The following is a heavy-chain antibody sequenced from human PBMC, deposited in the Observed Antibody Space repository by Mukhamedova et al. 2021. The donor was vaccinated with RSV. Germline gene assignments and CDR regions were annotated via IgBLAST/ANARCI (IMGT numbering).Heavy chain of an antibody. CDR1: Y. CDR3: ARDYYRDYSIHS. D-gene: IGHD4-17*01. V-gene: IGHV1-2*02. CDR2: INPNSGDT. J-gene: IGHJ5*02. Sequence: YMHWVRQAPGQGLEWMGWINPNSGDTNYAQKFQGRVTLTRDTSINTAYMELSGLSFVDTAVYYCARDYYRDYSIHSWGQGALVTVS.